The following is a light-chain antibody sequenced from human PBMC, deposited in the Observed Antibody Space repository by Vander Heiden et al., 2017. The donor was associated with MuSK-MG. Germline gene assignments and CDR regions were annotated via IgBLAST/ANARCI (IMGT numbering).Light chain of an antibody. V-gene: IGKV3-20*01. CDR1: QSVSSSC. Sequence: EIVVTQSPGTLSLSPGETATLPCRASQSVSSSCLAWYQQKPCQAPRLLIYGVSSRATGIPDRFSGSGSGTDFTLTISRLEPEDFAVYYCQQYGSLPHTFGQGTKLDIK. J-gene: IGKJ2*01. CDR3: QQYGSLPHT. CDR2: GVS.